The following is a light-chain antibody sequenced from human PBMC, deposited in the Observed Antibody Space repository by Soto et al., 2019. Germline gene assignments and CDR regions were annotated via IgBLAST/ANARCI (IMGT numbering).Light chain of an antibody. CDR3: QQSYSTPLT. J-gene: IGKJ4*01. V-gene: IGKV1-8*01. CDR1: QGISSY. Sequence: AIRMTQSPSSFSASTGDRVTITCRASQGISSYLAWYQQKPGKAPKLLIYAASSLQSGVPSRFSGIGSGTDFTLSISSLQPEDFATYYCQQSYSTPLTFGGGTKVDIK. CDR2: AAS.